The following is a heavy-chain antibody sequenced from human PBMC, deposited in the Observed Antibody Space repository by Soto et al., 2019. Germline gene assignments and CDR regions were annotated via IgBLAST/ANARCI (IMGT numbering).Heavy chain of an antibody. V-gene: IGHV5-51*01. J-gene: IGHJ3*02. CDR2: IYPGDSDT. D-gene: IGHD1-26*01. CDR3: ARHLWELPYGCFAFDI. CDR1: GYSFTSFW. Sequence: GESLKISCKGSGYSFTSFWIGWVRQMPGKGLEWMRIIYPGDSDTRYSPSLQGQVTISADKSISTAYLQWSSLKASDTAMYYCARHLWELPYGCFAFDIWGQGTMVTVSS.